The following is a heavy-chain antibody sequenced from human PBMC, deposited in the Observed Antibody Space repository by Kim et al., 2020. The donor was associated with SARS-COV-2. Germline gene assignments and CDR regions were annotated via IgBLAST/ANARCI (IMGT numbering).Heavy chain of an antibody. Sequence: ASVKVSCKASGYTFSSYGISWVRQAPGQGLEWMGWISAFSGNANYAQKLQGRVNMTTDTSTSTAYMELRSLTSDDTAAYYCARELVTEGGDYWGQGTLVTVSS. CDR2: ISAFSGNA. V-gene: IGHV1-18*04. D-gene: IGHD2-21*02. J-gene: IGHJ4*02. CDR3: ARELVTEGGDY. CDR1: GYTFSSYG.